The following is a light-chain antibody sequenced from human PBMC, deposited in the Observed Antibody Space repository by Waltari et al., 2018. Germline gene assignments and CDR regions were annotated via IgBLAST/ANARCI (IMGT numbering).Light chain of an antibody. CDR1: QSVSRY. Sequence: EIVLTQSPGTLSLSPGERATLSCRASQSVSRYLAWYQQKPGQAPMLLIYAASIRASGIPDRFSGSGSGTDFSLTISRLEPEDFAVYYCQKYGTLPATFGQGTKVQMK. J-gene: IGKJ1*01. CDR2: AAS. V-gene: IGKV3-20*01. CDR3: QKYGTLPAT.